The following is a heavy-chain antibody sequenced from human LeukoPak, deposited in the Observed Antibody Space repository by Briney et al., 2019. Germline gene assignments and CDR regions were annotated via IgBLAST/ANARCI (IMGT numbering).Heavy chain of an antibody. CDR3: AREGKYSDIWCPLDY. V-gene: IGHV3-30*04. Sequence: GRSLRLSCAASGFSISDFAMNWVRQAPGKGLEWVAFIAYDGSNKYYGDSVKGRFTISRDTSKNTLYLQMDSLRADDTAVYYCAREGKYSDIWCPLDYWGQGTLVTVSS. D-gene: IGHD1-26*01. CDR2: IAYDGSNK. J-gene: IGHJ4*02. CDR1: GFSISDFA.